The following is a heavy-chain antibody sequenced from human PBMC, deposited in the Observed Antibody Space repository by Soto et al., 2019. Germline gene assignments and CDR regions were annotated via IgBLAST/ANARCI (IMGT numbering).Heavy chain of an antibody. CDR2: INEDSSYI. V-gene: IGHV3-21*02. J-gene: IGHJ6*03. Sequence: EVQLVESGGGLVKPGGSLSPPCAASGFDFSSYTLNWVRQAQGKGLEWVSSINEDSSYIYYAHSLRGRFTISRDNAKESLYLQMNSLRAEDTAVYYCVRDFGWYFRSGYMDVWGDGATVTVSS. CDR1: GFDFSSYT. D-gene: IGHD3-3*01. CDR3: VRDFGWYFRSGYMDV.